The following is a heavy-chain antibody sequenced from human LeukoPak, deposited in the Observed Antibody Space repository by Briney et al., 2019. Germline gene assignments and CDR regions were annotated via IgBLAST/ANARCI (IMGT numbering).Heavy chain of an antibody. J-gene: IGHJ4*02. CDR1: GFNFRSYG. CDR3: AKVPTSYYDSSGYYQS. Sequence: GGSLRLSCAASGFNFRSYGMHWVRQAPGKGLEWLALISYDGNIKYYADSVKGRFTISRDNSKNTLYLQMNSLRAEDTAVYYCAKVPTSYYDSSGYYQSWGQGTLVTVSS. CDR2: ISYDGNIK. V-gene: IGHV3-30*02. D-gene: IGHD3-22*01.